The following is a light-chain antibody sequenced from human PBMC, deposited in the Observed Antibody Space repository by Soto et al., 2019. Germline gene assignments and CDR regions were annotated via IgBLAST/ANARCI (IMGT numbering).Light chain of an antibody. J-gene: IGKJ1*01. CDR1: QSISSSY. V-gene: IGKV3-20*01. CDR2: GAS. Sequence: EIVLTQSPGTLSLSPRERATLSCRASQSISSSYLAWYQQKPGQAPRLLIYGASSRATGIQDRFSGSGSGTDFTLTISRLDPEDFAVYYFQQYGSSPRTFGQGTKVEIK. CDR3: QQYGSSPRT.